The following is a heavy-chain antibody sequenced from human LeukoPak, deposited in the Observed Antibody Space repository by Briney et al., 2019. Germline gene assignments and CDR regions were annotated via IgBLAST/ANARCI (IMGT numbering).Heavy chain of an antibody. D-gene: IGHD6-13*01. CDR1: GFIFSNFG. Sequence: SGGSLRLSCAASGFIFSNFGMHWVRQAPGKGLEWVAIIWHDGSNSYYADSVNGRFTLSRDNSKNTLYLQMDSLRVEDTALYYCVRGEYSSSWHSEYFQHWGQGTLVTVSS. CDR3: VRGEYSSSWHSEYFQH. V-gene: IGHV3-33*01. J-gene: IGHJ1*01. CDR2: IWHDGSNS.